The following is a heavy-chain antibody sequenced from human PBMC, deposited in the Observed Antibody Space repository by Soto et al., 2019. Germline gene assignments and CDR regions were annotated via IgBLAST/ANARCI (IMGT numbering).Heavy chain of an antibody. CDR1: GLTVRGKKY. V-gene: IGHV3-53*01. Sequence: DVQLVASGGGLIQPGGSLSLSCAALGLTVRGKKYITWVRQAPGKGLEWVSALYDVDGTYYADSAKGRFTISRDNSNNIIYLQMNSLGPYDTAVYYCASWLEREHAYDIWGLGTMVTVSS. CDR3: ASWLEREHAYDI. CDR2: LYDVDGT. D-gene: IGHD1-1*01. J-gene: IGHJ3*02.